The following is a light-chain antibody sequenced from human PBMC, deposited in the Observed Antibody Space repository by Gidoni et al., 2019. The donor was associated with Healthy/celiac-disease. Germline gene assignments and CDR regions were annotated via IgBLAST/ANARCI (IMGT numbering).Light chain of an antibody. CDR2: DAS. Sequence: EIVLTQSPATLSLSPGERATLSCRSSQRVSSYLAWYQQKPGQAPRLLIYDASNRATGIPARFSGSGSGTDFTLTISSLEPEDFEVYYCQQRSNWSFGAGTKVDIK. CDR3: QQRSNWS. V-gene: IGKV3-11*01. CDR1: QRVSSY. J-gene: IGKJ3*01.